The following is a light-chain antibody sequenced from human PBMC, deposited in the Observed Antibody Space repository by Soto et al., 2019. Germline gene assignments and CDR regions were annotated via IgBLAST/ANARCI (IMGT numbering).Light chain of an antibody. J-gene: IGKJ5*01. CDR3: QQRSNWPPF. CDR1: QSISDT. CDR2: SAS. Sequence: EIVLKQSPATLSVSPGGRATLSCRASQSISDTLAWYQQKPGQAPRLLIYSASARATGFPARFSGSGSGTDFTLTISSLEPEDFAVYYCQQRSNWPPFFGQGTRLEI. V-gene: IGKV3-11*01.